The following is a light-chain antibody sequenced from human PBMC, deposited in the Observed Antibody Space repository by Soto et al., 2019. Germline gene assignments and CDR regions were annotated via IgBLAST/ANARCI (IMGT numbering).Light chain of an antibody. J-gene: IGKJ4*01. CDR1: QSVSSSY. V-gene: IGKV3-20*01. Sequence: EIVLTQSPCTLSVSPGERATLSCRASQSVSSSYLAWYQQKPGKAPRLLIYGASSRATGVPDRFSGSGSGTDFTLTISSLQSEDFAAYYCQQYNNWPLTFGGGTKVDIK. CDR3: QQYNNWPLT. CDR2: GAS.